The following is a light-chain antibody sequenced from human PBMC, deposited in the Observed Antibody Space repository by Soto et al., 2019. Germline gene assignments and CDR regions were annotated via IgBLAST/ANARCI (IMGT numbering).Light chain of an antibody. CDR1: QSVLDISNNKNY. Sequence: DIVMTQSPDSLAVSLGERATINCKSSQSVLDISNNKNYLAWYQQKPRQPPKLLIYWASARESGVPDRFSGSGSGTDFTLTISSLQAEDVAVYYCQQYDRTPPTFGQGTKLEIK. V-gene: IGKV4-1*01. J-gene: IGKJ2*01. CDR3: QQYDRTPPT. CDR2: WAS.